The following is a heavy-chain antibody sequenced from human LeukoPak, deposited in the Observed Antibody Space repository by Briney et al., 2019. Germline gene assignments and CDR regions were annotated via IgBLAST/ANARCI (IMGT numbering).Heavy chain of an antibody. V-gene: IGHV3-11*01. D-gene: IGHD6-19*01. Sequence: GGSLRLSCAASGFTFSDYYMSWIRQAPGKGLEWVSYISSSGSTIYYADSVKGRFTISRDNAKNSLYLQMNSLGAEDTAVYYCARDLSVAARFDYWGQGTLVTVSS. CDR1: GFTFSDYY. CDR3: ARDLSVAARFDY. CDR2: ISSSGSTI. J-gene: IGHJ4*02.